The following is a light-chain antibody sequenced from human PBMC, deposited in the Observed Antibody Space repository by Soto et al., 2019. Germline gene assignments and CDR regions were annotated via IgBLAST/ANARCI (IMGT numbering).Light chain of an antibody. CDR1: SSNIGRNT. J-gene: IGLJ1*01. CDR2: RNN. V-gene: IGLV1-44*01. CDR3: AAWDDSLTDYV. Sequence: QSVLTQAPSASETPGQRVTISCSGGSSNIGRNTVNWYQQLPGTAPKLLIYRNNRRPSGVPDRFSGSKSGTSASLAISGLQSEDAADYYCAAWDDSLTDYVFGTGTKLTVL.